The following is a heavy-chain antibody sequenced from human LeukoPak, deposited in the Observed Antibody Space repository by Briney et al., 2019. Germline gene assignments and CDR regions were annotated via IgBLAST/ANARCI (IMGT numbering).Heavy chain of an antibody. CDR3: VPKAAAGA. CDR1: GFTFSRYW. J-gene: IGHJ5*02. CDR2: ISSSSSYI. Sequence: PGGSLRLSCAASGFTFSRYWMSWVRQAPGKGLEWVSSISSSSSYIYYADSVKGRFTISRDNAKNSLYLQMNSLRAEDTAVYYCVPKAAAGAWGQGTLATVSS. D-gene: IGHD6-13*01. V-gene: IGHV3-21*01.